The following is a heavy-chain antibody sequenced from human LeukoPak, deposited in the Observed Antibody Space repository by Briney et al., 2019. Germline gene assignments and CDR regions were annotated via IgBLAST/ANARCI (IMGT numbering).Heavy chain of an antibody. V-gene: IGHV1-69*05. CDR1: GGTFSSYA. Sequence: SVKVSCKASGGTFSSYAISWVRQAPGQGLEWMGRIIPIFGTANYAQKFQGRVTITTDESTSTAYMELSSLRSEDTAVYYCARSPYSSSWYYYYMDVWGKGTTVTVSS. D-gene: IGHD6-13*01. CDR3: ARSPYSSSWYYYYMDV. J-gene: IGHJ6*03. CDR2: IIPIFGTA.